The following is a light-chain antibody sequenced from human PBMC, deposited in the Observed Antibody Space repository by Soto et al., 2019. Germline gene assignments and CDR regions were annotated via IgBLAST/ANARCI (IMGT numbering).Light chain of an antibody. J-gene: IGKJ5*01. Sequence: EVVTTQSPATLSVSPGEIVTLSVRASHSVRINLAWYQQKPGQSPRLLIYGASTRATGIPARFSGSGSGTEFTLTISSLQSEDFAVYYCQQYNNWPPITFGQGTRLEIK. V-gene: IGKV3-15*01. CDR2: GAS. CDR1: HSVRIN. CDR3: QQYNNWPPIT.